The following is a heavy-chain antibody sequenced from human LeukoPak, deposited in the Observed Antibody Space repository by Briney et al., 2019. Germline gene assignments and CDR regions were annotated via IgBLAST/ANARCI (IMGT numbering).Heavy chain of an antibody. CDR2: ISGSGGST. J-gene: IGHJ4*02. V-gene: IGHV3-23*01. Sequence: PGGSLRLSCAASGFTFSSYAMSWVRQAPGEGLEWVSAISGSGGSTYYADSVKGRFTISRDNSKTTLDLKMSSLRGEDTAVYYCAKGGAYDILTGYYRVAWGRYFDYWGQGTLVTVSS. CDR1: GFTFSSYA. CDR3: AKGGAYDILTGYYRVAWGRYFDY. D-gene: IGHD3-9*01.